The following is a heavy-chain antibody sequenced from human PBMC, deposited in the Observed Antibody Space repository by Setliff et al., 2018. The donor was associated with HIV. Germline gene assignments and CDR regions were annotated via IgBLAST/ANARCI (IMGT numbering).Heavy chain of an antibody. CDR2: IYSSDSDT. J-gene: IGHJ5*01. D-gene: IGHD3-10*01. CDR3: AKAGGDS. Sequence: GESLKISCRGFGYNFNNYWIDWVRQMPGKGLEWMGTIYSSDSDTKYNPSFQGHVSISADRSIGTTYLQWSSLRASDTAMYYCAKAGGDSWGQGTLVTVSS. CDR1: GYNFNNYW. V-gene: IGHV5-51*01.